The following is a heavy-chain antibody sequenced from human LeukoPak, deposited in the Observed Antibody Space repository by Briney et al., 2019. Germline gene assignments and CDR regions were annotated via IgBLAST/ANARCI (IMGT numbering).Heavy chain of an antibody. Sequence: GGSLRLXCAASGFTFSSYAMSWVRQAPGKALEWVSAISGSGGSTYYADSVKGRFTISRDNSKNTLYLQMNSLRAEDTAVYYCAKDQAVAGTSGFDYWGQGTLVTVSS. V-gene: IGHV3-23*01. CDR1: GFTFSSYA. CDR3: AKDQAVAGTSGFDY. J-gene: IGHJ4*02. D-gene: IGHD6-19*01. CDR2: ISGSGGST.